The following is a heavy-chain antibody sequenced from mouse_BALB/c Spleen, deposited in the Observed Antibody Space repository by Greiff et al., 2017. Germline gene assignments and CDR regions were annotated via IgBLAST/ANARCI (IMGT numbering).Heavy chain of an antibody. CDR1: GFTFSSYA. Sequence: VQLKESGGGLAKPGGSLKLSCAASGFTFSSYAMSWVRQSPEKRLEWVAEISSGGSYTYYPDTVTGRFTISRDNAKNTLYLEMSSLRSEDTAMYYCARDGLYYDYDAPYWGQGTLVTVSA. CDR3: ARDGLYYDYDAPY. V-gene: IGHV5-9-4*01. CDR2: ISSGGSYT. D-gene: IGHD2-4*01. J-gene: IGHJ3*01.